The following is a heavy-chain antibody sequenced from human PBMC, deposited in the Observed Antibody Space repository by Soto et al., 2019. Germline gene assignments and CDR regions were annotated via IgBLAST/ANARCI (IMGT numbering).Heavy chain of an antibody. Sequence: QVQLVESGGGVVQPGRSLRLSCAASGFTFGIYGMHWVRQAPGKGLEWVAVIWYDGSIKYHADSVKGRFTISRDNSKNTVYLQMNSLRDEDTAVYYCARATSGSFDAIDMWGQGTMVTVSS. D-gene: IGHD1-26*01. CDR1: GFTFGIYG. V-gene: IGHV3-33*01. CDR3: ARATSGSFDAIDM. J-gene: IGHJ3*02. CDR2: IWYDGSIK.